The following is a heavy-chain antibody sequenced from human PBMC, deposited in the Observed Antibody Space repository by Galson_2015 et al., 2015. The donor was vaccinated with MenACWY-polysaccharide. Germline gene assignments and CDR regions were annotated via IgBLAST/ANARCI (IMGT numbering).Heavy chain of an antibody. V-gene: IGHV3-23*01. Sequence: SLLLSCSASCFPFRPSSLSWFLPSPEKGLEWVSIISGTETTTYYRDSVKGRFTISRDESKNTLYLKMNSLRAEDTAIYYCVKHRYFELWGRGTPVSVSS. CDR3: VKHRYFEL. J-gene: IGHJ2*01. CDR2: ISGTETTT. CDR1: CFPFRPSS.